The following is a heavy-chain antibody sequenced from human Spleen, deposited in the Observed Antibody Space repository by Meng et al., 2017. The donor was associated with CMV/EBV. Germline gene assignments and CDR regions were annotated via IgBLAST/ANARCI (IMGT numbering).Heavy chain of an antibody. CDR1: GFTFNNYA. D-gene: IGHD6-19*01. CDR3: ATSAYGSGPDYFDY. J-gene: IGHJ4*02. V-gene: IGHV3-30-3*01. CDR2: ISYDGSNK. Sequence: GGSLRLSCAASGFTFNNYAMHWVRQAPGKGLEWVTVISYDGSNKYYADSVKGRFTISRDNSKNTLFLQMNSLRAEDTAVYYCATSAYGSGPDYFDYWGQGALVTVSS.